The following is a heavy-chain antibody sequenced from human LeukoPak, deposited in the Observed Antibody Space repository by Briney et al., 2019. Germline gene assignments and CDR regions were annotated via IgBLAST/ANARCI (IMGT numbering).Heavy chain of an antibody. CDR1: GDSVTNDFF. CDR2: FCLGRDT. D-gene: IGHD1-14*01. V-gene: IGHV4-38-2*02. Sequence: SETLSLTCTVSGDSVTNDFFWDWVRQPPGKELEWIGSFCLGRDTHYRPSLKSRVTISVDTSKNQFSLNLNSVTAADTAVYYCARWASISREPGGFFDHWGQGTLVTVSS. J-gene: IGHJ4*02. CDR3: ARWASISREPGGFFDH.